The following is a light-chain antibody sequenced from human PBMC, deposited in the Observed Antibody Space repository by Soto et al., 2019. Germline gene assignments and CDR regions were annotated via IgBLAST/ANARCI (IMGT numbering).Light chain of an antibody. V-gene: IGKV3-20*01. CDR1: QTVRNNY. Sequence: EFVLTQSPGTLSLSPGERATLSCRASQTVRNNYLAWYQQKPGQAPRLLIYDASSRANGIPDRFSGGGSGTDFTLTISRLEPEDFEVYYCQQFSSYPLTLAGGTNVDIK. CDR3: QQFSSYPLT. CDR2: DAS. J-gene: IGKJ4*01.